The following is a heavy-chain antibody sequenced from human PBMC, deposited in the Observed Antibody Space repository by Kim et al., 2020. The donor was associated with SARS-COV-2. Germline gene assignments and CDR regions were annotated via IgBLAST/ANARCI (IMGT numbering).Heavy chain of an antibody. CDR2: ISYDGSNK. J-gene: IGHJ4*02. CDR1: GFTFSSYG. V-gene: IGHV3-30*18. CDR3: AKEGYGDYPGY. Sequence: GGSLRLSCAASGFTFSSYGMHWVRQAPGKGLEWVAVISYDGSNKYYADSVKGRFTISRDNSKNTLYLQMNSLRAEDTAVYYCAKEGYGDYPGYWGQGTLVTVSS. D-gene: IGHD4-17*01.